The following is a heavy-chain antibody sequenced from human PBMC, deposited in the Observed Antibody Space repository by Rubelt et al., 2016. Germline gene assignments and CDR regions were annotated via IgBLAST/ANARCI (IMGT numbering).Heavy chain of an antibody. D-gene: IGHD1-26*01. J-gene: IGHJ4*02. CDR1: GFTFSSYG. Sequence: VRLVESGGGLVQSGGSLRLSCAASGFTFSSYGMHWVRQAPGKGLEWVAVIWYDGSNKYYADSVKGRFTISRDNSKNTLYLQMNGLRAEETAVYYCAKDWGATTSDAFDIWGQGTLVTVSS. CDR2: IWYDGSNK. CDR3: AKDWGATTSDAFDI. V-gene: IGHV3-30*02.